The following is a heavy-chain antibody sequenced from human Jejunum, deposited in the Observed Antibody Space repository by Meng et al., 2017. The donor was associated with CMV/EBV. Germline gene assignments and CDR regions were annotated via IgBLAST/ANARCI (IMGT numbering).Heavy chain of an antibody. Sequence: DASESVSGSNYYRGWIRRPPGKGVNWVGNISYNGRNCYGPSHKGRVTISMDTSKNQFSLKLSSVTAADAAVYFCAKEGYRGGAFDIWGQGTMVTVSS. CDR1: SESVSGSNYY. CDR2: ISYNGRN. J-gene: IGHJ3*02. D-gene: IGHD5-18*01. V-gene: IGHV4-39*07. CDR3: AKEGYRGGAFDI.